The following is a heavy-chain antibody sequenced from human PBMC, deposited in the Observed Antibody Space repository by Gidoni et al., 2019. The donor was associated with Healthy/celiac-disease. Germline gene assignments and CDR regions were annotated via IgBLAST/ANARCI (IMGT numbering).Heavy chain of an antibody. CDR1: GFTFSSYD. D-gene: IGHD6-19*01. Sequence: GGGLVQPGGSLRLACAASGFTFSSYDMSGGRQAPGKGLEWVSALSGSGGSTYYADSVKCRFTISRDNSKNTLYLQMNSLRAEDTAVYYCAKARYSSGWYEYFQHWGQGTLVTVSS. CDR3: AKARYSSGWYEYFQH. V-gene: IGHV3-23*01. CDR2: LSGSGGST. J-gene: IGHJ1*01.